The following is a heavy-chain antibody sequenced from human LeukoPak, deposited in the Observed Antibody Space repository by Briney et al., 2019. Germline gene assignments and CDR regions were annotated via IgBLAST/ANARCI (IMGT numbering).Heavy chain of an antibody. CDR1: GFTFSSYS. D-gene: IGHD5-12*01. Sequence: GGSLRLSCAASGFTFSSYSMNWVRQAPGKGLEWVSSISSSSRYIYYADSVEGRFTISRDDAKNSLYLQMNSLRAEDTAVYYCARDRDNVDIVATILFDYWGQGTLVTVSS. J-gene: IGHJ4*02. CDR2: ISSSSRYI. V-gene: IGHV3-21*01. CDR3: ARDRDNVDIVATILFDY.